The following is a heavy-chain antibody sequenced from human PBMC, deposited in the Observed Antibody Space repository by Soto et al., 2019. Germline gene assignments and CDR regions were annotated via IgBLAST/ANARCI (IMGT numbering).Heavy chain of an antibody. CDR2: IYYTGGT. CDR3: ARLVKYQLLPTNQLNYYYYMDF. CDR1: GDSISTRSNY. D-gene: IGHD2-2*01. Sequence: SETLSLTCTVSGDSISTRSNYWAWIRQPPGKGLEWIGSIYYTGGTYYNPSLKSRVTLFLDTSKNQLSLKLSSVTAADTAVYYCARLVKYQLLPTNQLNYYYYMDFWGKGTTVPVSS. V-gene: IGHV4-39*01. J-gene: IGHJ6*03.